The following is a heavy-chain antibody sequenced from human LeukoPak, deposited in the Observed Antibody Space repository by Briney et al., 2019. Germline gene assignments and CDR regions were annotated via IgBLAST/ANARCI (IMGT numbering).Heavy chain of an antibody. CDR3: ARNLGGGGSWGPVDGDY. D-gene: IGHD1-26*01. J-gene: IGHJ4*02. CDR2: IKPNSGGT. V-gene: IGHV1-2*02. CDR1: GYTFIDYY. Sequence: ASVKVSCKASGYTFIDYYMHWVRQAPGQGLYWMGWIKPNSGGTKYAQKFQGRVTMTRDTSISTAHMELSRLTSDDTALYYCARNLGGGGSWGPVDGDYWGQGTLVTVSS.